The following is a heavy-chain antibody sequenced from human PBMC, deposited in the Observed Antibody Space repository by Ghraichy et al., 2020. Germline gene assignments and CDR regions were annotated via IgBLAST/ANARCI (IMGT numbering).Heavy chain of an antibody. CDR1: GYTFTSYG. J-gene: IGHJ6*02. V-gene: IGHV1-18*04. Sequence: ASVKVSCKASGYTFTSYGFSWVRQAPGQGLEWMGWISAHNTNANYAQKFQDRVTMTTDTSTRIAYMELRSLRSDDTAVYYCARSASRSRTVTTMTGPKYYYSATDVWGEGRSVTVS. D-gene: IGHD4-17*01. CDR2: ISAHNTNA. CDR3: ARSASRSRTVTTMTGPKYYYSATDV.